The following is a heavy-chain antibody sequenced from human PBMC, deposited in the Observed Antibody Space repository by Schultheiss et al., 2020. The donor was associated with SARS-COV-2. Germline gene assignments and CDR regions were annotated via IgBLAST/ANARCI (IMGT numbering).Heavy chain of an antibody. J-gene: IGHJ4*02. CDR2: IYYSGST. Sequence: SETLSLTCTVSGGSISSSSYYWGWIRQPPGKGLEWIGYIYYSGSTYYNPSLKSRVTISVDTSKNQFSLKLSSVTAADTAVYYCARSSKKRAAGSFDYWGQGTLVTVSS. D-gene: IGHD2-15*01. V-gene: IGHV4-31*03. CDR3: ARSSKKRAAGSFDY. CDR1: GGSISSSSYY.